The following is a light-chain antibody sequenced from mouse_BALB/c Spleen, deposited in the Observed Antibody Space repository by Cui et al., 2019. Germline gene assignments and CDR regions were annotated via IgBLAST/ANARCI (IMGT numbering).Light chain of an antibody. CDR3: QQWSSYPLT. Sequence: QIVLTQSPAIMSASPGEKVTMTCSASSSVSYMYWYQQKPGSSPRLLIYDTSNLASGVPVRFSGSGPGTSYSLTISRMEAEDAATYYCQQWSSYPLTFGAGTKLELK. CDR2: DTS. J-gene: IGKJ5*01. V-gene: IGKV4-55*01. CDR1: SSVSY.